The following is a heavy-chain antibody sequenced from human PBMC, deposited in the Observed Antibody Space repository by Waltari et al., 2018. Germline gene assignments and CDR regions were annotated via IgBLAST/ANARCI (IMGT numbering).Heavy chain of an antibody. CDR2: ISVSDGT. Sequence: EVQLLESGGGLVQPGGSLRLSCAASGFTFSSYAINWVRQAPGAGLEWVSAISVSDGTYYADSVKGRFTISRDTSKNTVYLQMSSLRAEDAALYYCASPFYNWDDPLNSWGQGTLVTVSS. J-gene: IGHJ4*02. D-gene: IGHD1-20*01. CDR3: ASPFYNWDDPLNS. CDR1: GFTFSSYA. V-gene: IGHV3-23*01.